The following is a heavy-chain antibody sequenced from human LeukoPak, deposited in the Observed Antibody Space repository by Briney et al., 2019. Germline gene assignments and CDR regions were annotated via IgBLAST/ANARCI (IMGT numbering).Heavy chain of an antibody. V-gene: IGHV4-34*01. CDR3: ARGVGWPHTMTYYYYYMDV. CDR1: GGSFSNYY. J-gene: IGHJ6*03. CDR2: INHSGST. D-gene: IGHD1-26*01. Sequence: PSETLSLTCAVYGGSFSNYYYSWIRQPPGKGLEWIGEINHSGSTNYNPSLKSRVTMSVDTSKNLFSLNLSSVTAADAAVYYCARGVGWPHTMTYYYYYMDVWGKGTPVTVFS.